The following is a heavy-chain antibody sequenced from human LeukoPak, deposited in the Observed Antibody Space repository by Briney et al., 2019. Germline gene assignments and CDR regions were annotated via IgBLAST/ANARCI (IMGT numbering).Heavy chain of an antibody. Sequence: SETLSLTCAVSGGSISSGGYSWSWIRQPPGKGLEWIGYIYHSGSTYYNPSLKSRVTISADRSKNQFSLKLSSVTAADTAVYYCARVMKATVRTSNFDYWGQGTLVTVSS. CDR1: GGSISSGGYS. CDR2: IYHSGST. CDR3: ARVMKATVRTSNFDY. J-gene: IGHJ4*02. D-gene: IGHD4-17*01. V-gene: IGHV4-30-2*01.